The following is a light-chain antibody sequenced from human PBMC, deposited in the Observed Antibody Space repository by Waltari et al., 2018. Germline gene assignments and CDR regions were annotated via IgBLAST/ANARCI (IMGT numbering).Light chain of an antibody. CDR2: VNSDGSH. J-gene: IGLJ3*02. CDR3: QTGGHGTWV. Sequence: QLVLTQSPSASASLGASVKLTCTLTSGHSSNIIAWQQQQPEKGPRYLMKVNSDGSHSKGAEIPDRFSGSSSGAERYLTISSLQSEDEADYYCQTGGHGTWVFGGGTKRTVL. V-gene: IGLV4-69*01. CDR1: SGHSSNI.